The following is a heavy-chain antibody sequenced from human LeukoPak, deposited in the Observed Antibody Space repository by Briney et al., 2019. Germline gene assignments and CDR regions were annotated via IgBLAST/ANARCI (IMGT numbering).Heavy chain of an antibody. J-gene: IGHJ4*02. Sequence: AAGKLSFSASGYAFTICGISWVRQAPAQGLEWMGLISAYSGGTNYAQKFQDRVTMTTDTSTSTAHMELRSLSSDDTAVYYCARNPRTAKYYDFWSGYYRYWGQGTLVTVSS. D-gene: IGHD3-3*01. CDR1: GYAFTICG. CDR3: ARNPRTAKYYDFWSGYYRY. CDR2: ISAYSGGT. V-gene: IGHV1-18*01.